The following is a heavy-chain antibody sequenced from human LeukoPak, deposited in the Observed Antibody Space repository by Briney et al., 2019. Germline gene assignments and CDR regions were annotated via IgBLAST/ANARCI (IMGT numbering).Heavy chain of an antibody. J-gene: IGHJ6*03. D-gene: IGHD6-13*01. CDR3: ARYSSSWAPYYYYYMDV. Sequence: SETLSLTCTVSGGSISSSSYYWGWIRQPPGKGLEWIGSIYYSGSTYYNPSLKSRVTISVDTSKNQFSLKLSSVTAADTAVYYCARYSSSWAPYYYYYMDVWGKGTTVTVSS. CDR1: GGSISSSSYY. CDR2: IYYSGST. V-gene: IGHV4-39*07.